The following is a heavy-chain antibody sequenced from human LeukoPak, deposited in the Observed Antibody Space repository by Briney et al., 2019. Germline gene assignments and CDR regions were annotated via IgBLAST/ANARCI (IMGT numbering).Heavy chain of an antibody. CDR3: ARDMRGAATPLPLDWFDP. D-gene: IGHD2-15*01. CDR2: IWFDGSKI. J-gene: IGHJ5*02. V-gene: IGHV3-33*01. Sequence: PGGSLRLSCAASGFTFSTYGMHWVRQTPGKGLEWVAVIWFDGSKIYYTDSVKGRFTISRDNSKNTLFLQMNSLRAEDTAVYYCARDMRGAATPLPLDWFDPWGQGTLVTVSS. CDR1: GFTFSTYG.